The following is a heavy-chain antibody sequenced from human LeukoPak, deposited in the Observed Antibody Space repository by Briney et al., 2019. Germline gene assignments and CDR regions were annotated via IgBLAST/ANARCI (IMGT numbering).Heavy chain of an antibody. CDR3: ARLPSGDV. CDR1: GFTFSSYS. V-gene: IGHV3-21*01. CDR2: ISGSSNYI. J-gene: IGHJ6*02. Sequence: GGSLRLSCAASGFTFSSYSMNWVRQAPGRGLEWVSSISGSSNYIYYADSVKGRFTISRDNAKNSLYLQMNSLRAEDTAVYYCARLPSGDVWGQGTTVTVSS.